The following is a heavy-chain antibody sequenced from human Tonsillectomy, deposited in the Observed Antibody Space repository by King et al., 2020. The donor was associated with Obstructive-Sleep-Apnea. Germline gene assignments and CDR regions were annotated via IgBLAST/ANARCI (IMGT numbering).Heavy chain of an antibody. CDR1: GGSISSSDYY. D-gene: IGHD1-26*01. CDR2: ISYSGST. CDR3: VRDNRILGAQTETRGYYYYYGMDV. V-gene: IGHV4-39*07. Sequence: QLQLQESGPELVKPSETLSLTCIVSGGSISSSDYYWGWIRQPPGKGLEWIASISYSGSTNHNPSIKRRVTISVDTSKNHFSLKLSSVTSADTAVYYCVRDNRILGAQTETRGYYYYYGMDVWGQGTTVTVSS. J-gene: IGHJ6*02.